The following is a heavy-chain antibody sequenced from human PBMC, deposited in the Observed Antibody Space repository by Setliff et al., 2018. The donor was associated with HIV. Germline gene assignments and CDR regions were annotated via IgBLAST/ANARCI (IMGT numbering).Heavy chain of an antibody. Sequence: SETLSLTCAVSGYSISSDYYWGWIRQPPGKGLEWIGSLYHSGTTYYDPSLKSRVTISVDTSKNQFSLRLTSVTAADTAMYYCARVIQTPGSPYARFDFWGQGTLVTVSS. CDR2: LYHSGTT. V-gene: IGHV4-38-2*01. J-gene: IGHJ4*02. CDR3: ARVIQTPGSPYARFDF. CDR1: GYSISSDYY. D-gene: IGHD2-2*01.